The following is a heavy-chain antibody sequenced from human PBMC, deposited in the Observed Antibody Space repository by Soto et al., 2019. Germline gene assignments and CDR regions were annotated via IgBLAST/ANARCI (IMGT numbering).Heavy chain of an antibody. D-gene: IGHD3-22*01. CDR3: ARDVFYYDSSAPVAFDI. V-gene: IGHV4-59*01. J-gene: IGHJ3*02. CDR1: GGSISSYY. Sequence: SETLSLTCTVSGGSISSYYWSWIRQPPGKGLEWIGYIYYSGSTNYNPSLKSRVTISVDTSKNQFSLKLSSVTAADTAVYYCARDVFYYDSSAPVAFDIWGQGTMVTVSS. CDR2: IYYSGST.